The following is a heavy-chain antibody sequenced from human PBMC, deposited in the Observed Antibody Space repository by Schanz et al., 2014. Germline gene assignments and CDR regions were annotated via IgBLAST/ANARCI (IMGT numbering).Heavy chain of an antibody. J-gene: IGHJ3*02. D-gene: IGHD3-10*01. CDR3: AKGRFGELSAFDI. CDR2: IKHGSVK. V-gene: IGHV3-7*05. CDR1: GFTFSDYW. Sequence: EVQLVESGGGLVQPGGSLRLSCTASGFTFSDYWMSWVRQAPGKGPEWVANIKHGSVKDYVDSVEGRFTISRDNAKRSLFLQMNSLRVEDTAVYYCAKGRFGELSAFDIWGQGTMVTVAS.